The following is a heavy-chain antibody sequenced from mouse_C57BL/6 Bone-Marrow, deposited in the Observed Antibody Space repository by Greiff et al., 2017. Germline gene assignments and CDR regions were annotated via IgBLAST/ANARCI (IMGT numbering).Heavy chain of an antibody. CDR1: GYTFPSYT. CDR2: INPSSGYT. Sequence: VQLQQSGAELARPGASVKMSCKASGYTFPSYTMHWVKQRPGKGLEWIGYINPSSGYTKYNQKFKDKATLTADKSSSTAYMQLSRLTAEDSDVYYRARTLFITTVVGAMEWWGHGGSGTVCS. CDR3: ARTLFITTVVGAMEW. J-gene: IGHJ4*01. D-gene: IGHD1-1*01. V-gene: IGHV1-4*01.